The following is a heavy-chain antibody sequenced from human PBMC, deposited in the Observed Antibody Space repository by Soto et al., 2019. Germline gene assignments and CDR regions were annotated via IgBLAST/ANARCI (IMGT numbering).Heavy chain of an antibody. CDR3: AKDRPSITMVRRLIAPDY. CDR2: ISGSGGST. Sequence: GGSLRLSCAASGFTFSSYAMSWVRQAPGKGLEWVSAISGSGGSTYYADSVKGRFTISRDNSKNTLYLQMNSLRAEDTAVYYCAKDRPSITMVRRLIAPDYWGQGTLVTVST. V-gene: IGHV3-23*01. D-gene: IGHD3-10*01. J-gene: IGHJ4*02. CDR1: GFTFSSYA.